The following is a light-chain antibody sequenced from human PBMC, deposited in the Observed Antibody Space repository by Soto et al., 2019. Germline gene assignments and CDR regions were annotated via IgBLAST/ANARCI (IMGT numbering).Light chain of an antibody. CDR3: SSYTSSSTLL. CDR1: SSDVGGYNY. J-gene: IGLJ2*01. Sequence: QSALTQPASVSGSPGQSITISCTGTSSDVGGYNYVSWYQQHPGKAPKLMIYDVSNRPSGVSNRFSGSKSGNTASLTFSGLQAEDEADYYCSSYTSSSTLLFGGGTKLTVL. CDR2: DVS. V-gene: IGLV2-14*01.